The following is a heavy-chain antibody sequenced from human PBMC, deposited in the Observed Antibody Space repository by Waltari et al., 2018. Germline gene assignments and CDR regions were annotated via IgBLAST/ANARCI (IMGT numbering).Heavy chain of an antibody. CDR3: ARLSALDDWYFDL. J-gene: IGHJ2*01. V-gene: IGHV3-53*01. D-gene: IGHD2-2*03. CDR1: GFTVSRNY. CDR2: IYSGGST. Sequence: EVQLVESGGGLLKPGGSLRLSCAASGFTVSRNYMRWARQAPGKGLEWVSVIYSGGSTYYADSVKGRFTISRDNSKNTLYLQMNSRRAEDTAVYYCARLSALDDWYFDLWGRGTLVTVSS.